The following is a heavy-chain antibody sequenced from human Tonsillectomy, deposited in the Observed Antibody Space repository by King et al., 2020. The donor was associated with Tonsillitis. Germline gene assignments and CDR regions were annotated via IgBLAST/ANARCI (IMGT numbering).Heavy chain of an antibody. CDR3: ARALHQLLSLFDY. CDR2: ISSSSSTI. CDR1: GFTFSSYS. J-gene: IGHJ4*02. V-gene: IGHV3-48*01. D-gene: IGHD2-2*01. Sequence: VQLVESGGGLVQPGGSLRLSCEASGFTFSSYSMNWVRQAPGKGLEWVSYISSSSSTIYYADSVKGRFTISRDNAKNSLYLQMNSLRAEDTAVYYCARALHQLLSLFDYWGQGTLVTVSS.